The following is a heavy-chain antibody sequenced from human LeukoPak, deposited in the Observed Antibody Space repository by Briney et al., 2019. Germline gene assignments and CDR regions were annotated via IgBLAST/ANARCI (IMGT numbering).Heavy chain of an antibody. V-gene: IGHV3-21*01. CDR2: ISSSSSYI. CDR3: ARDLGGYGYGSYFDY. Sequence: NPGGSLRLSCAASGFTFSSYSMNWVRQAPGKGLEWVSSISSSSSYIYYADSVKGRFTISRDNAKNSLYLQMNSLRAEDTAVYYCARDLGGYGYGSYFDYWGQGTLVTVSS. CDR1: GFTFSSYS. J-gene: IGHJ4*02. D-gene: IGHD5-18*01.